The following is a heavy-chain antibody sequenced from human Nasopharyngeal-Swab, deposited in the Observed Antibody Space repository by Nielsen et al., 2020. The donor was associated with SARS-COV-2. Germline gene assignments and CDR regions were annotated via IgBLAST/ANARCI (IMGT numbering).Heavy chain of an antibody. CDR1: GFTFSSYA. V-gene: IGHV3-30-3*01. Sequence: GASLRLSCAASGFTFSSYAMHWVRQAPGRGLEWVAVISYDGSNKYYADSVKGRFTISRDNSKNTLYLQMNSLRGEDTAVYYCARGRGGSYFSYFEYWGQGTLVTVSS. J-gene: IGHJ4*02. CDR3: ARGRGGSYFSYFEY. D-gene: IGHD1-26*01. CDR2: ISYDGSNK.